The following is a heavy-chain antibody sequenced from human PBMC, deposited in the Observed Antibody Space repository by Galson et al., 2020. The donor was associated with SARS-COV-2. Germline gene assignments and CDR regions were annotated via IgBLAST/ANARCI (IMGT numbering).Heavy chain of an antibody. V-gene: IGHV4-39*01. Sequence: SQTLSLTCTVSGGSIGSGSYFWGWIRQPPGQGLEWIASISYGGRTFHNPALESRVTISVDTSKNQFSLNLISVTAADTAVYFCARPSTAAAGRYDAFDIWGQGTMVTVSS. CDR1: GGSIGSGSYF. CDR2: ISYGGRT. D-gene: IGHD6-13*01. J-gene: IGHJ3*02. CDR3: ARPSTAAAGRYDAFDI.